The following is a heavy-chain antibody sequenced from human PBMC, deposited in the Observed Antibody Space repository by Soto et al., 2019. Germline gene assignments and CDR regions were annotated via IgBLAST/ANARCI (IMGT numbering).Heavy chain of an antibody. CDR1: GFTFSAYW. CDR3: TRGPRVSSTGTGDH. D-gene: IGHD1-1*01. Sequence: GGSLRLSCEVSGFTFSAYWMHWVRQVPGKGLIWVSRISDDGSTTTYADSVKGRFTISRDNAKNTLYPQMNSLRADDTGLYYCTRGPRVSSTGTGDHWGQGTLVTVSS. V-gene: IGHV3-74*01. CDR2: ISDDGSTT. J-gene: IGHJ4*02.